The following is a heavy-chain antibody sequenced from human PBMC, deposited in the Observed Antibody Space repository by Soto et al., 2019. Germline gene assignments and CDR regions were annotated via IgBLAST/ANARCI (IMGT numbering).Heavy chain of an antibody. Sequence: ETLSLTCTVSGGSVSSGSYYWSWIRQPPGKGLEWIGYIYYSGSTNYNPSLKSRVTISVDTSKNQFSLKLSSVTAADTAVYYCAGQRDYGGDFDYWGQGTLVTV. D-gene: IGHD4-17*01. V-gene: IGHV4-61*01. CDR2: IYYSGST. J-gene: IGHJ4*02. CDR1: GGSVSSGSYY. CDR3: AGQRDYGGDFDY.